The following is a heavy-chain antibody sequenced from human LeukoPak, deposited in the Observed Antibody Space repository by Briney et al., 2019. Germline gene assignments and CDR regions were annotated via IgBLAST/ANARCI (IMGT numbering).Heavy chain of an antibody. J-gene: IGHJ3*02. Sequence: SETLSLTCTVSGGSISSYYWSWIRQPPGKGLEWIGYIYYSGSTNYNPSLKSRVTISVDTSKNQFSLKLSSVTAADTAVYYCARAGRFLEWLLSFDIWGQGTMVTVSS. CDR1: GGSISSYY. D-gene: IGHD3-3*01. CDR2: IYYSGST. CDR3: ARAGRFLEWLLSFDI. V-gene: IGHV4-59*01.